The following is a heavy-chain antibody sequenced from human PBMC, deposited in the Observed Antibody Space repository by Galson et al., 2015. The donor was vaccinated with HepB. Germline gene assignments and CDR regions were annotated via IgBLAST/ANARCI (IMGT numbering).Heavy chain of an antibody. V-gene: IGHV1-46*04. CDR1: GYTFTSYY. J-gene: IGHJ6*02. Sequence: SVKVSCKASGYTFTSYYMHWVRQAPGQGLEWMGIINPSGGSTSYAQKLQGRVTMTRDTSTSTVYMELSSLRSEDTAVYYCAREQSVRGVRCGMDVWGQGTTVTVSS. D-gene: IGHD3-10*01. CDR3: AREQSVRGVRCGMDV. CDR2: INPSGGST.